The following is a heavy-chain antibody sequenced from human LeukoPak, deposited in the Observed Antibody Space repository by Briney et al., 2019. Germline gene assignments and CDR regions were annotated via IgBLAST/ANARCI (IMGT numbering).Heavy chain of an antibody. J-gene: IGHJ4*02. Sequence: GRSLRLSCAASGVSLEVYATRCVPPTPRESLERGSGVSWNSGNVGYADSVKGRFTISRDNAKNFLYLQMSSLRAEDTALYYCAKAVYGDFQSTVDYWGRGTLVTVSS. D-gene: IGHD4-17*01. V-gene: IGHV3-9*01. CDR3: AKAVYGDFQSTVDY. CDR1: GVSLEVYA. CDR2: VSWNSGNV.